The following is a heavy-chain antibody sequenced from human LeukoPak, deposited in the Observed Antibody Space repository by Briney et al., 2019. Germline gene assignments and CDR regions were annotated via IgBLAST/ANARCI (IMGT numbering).Heavy chain of an antibody. D-gene: IGHD5-18*01. Sequence: GGSLRLSCAASGFTFSSYAMHWVRQAPGKGLEWMAVISYDGSNKYYADSVKGRFTISRDNSKNTLYLQMNSLRAEDTAVYYCARGGYSYGFDYWGQGTLVTVSS. V-gene: IGHV3-30-3*01. CDR1: GFTFSSYA. CDR3: ARGGYSYGFDY. CDR2: ISYDGSNK. J-gene: IGHJ4*02.